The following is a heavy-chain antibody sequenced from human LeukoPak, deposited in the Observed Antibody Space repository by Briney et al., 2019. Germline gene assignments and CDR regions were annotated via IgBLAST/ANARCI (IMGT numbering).Heavy chain of an antibody. Sequence: ESGGSLRLSCVASGFTFSSYGMHWVRQAPGKGLEWVAVIWYDGTNKYYADSVKGRFTISRDNSKNTLYLQMNSLRAEGTAVYYCARDHYGGYAYSDYWGQGALVIVSS. V-gene: IGHV3-33*01. D-gene: IGHD5-12*01. J-gene: IGHJ4*02. CDR2: IWYDGTNK. CDR3: ARDHYGGYAYSDY. CDR1: GFTFSSYG.